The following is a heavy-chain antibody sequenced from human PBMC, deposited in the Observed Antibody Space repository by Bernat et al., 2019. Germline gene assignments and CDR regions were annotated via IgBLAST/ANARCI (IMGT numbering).Heavy chain of an antibody. CDR3: ARIDGGWYGEEGYYYYYGMDV. Sequence: QVQLQESGPGLVKPSGTLSLTFAVSGGSISSSNWWSWVRQPPGKGLEWIGEIYHSGSTNYNPSLKSRVTISVDKSKNQFSLKLSSVTGADTAVYYCARIDGGWYGEEGYYYYYGMDVWGQGTTVTVSS. CDR2: IYHSGST. CDR1: GGSISSSNW. J-gene: IGHJ6*02. V-gene: IGHV4-4*02. D-gene: IGHD3-10*01.